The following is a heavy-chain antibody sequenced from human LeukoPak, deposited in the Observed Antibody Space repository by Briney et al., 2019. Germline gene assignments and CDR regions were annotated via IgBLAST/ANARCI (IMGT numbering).Heavy chain of an antibody. Sequence: ASVKVSCKASGYTFTSYGISWVRQAAGQGLVWMGCITAYNGNTNYAQKLQGRVTMTTDTSTSTAYMELRSLRSDDTAVYYCARDIVATIMVYYYYGMDVWGQGTTVTVSS. D-gene: IGHD5-12*01. CDR3: ARDIVATIMVYYYYGMDV. J-gene: IGHJ6*02. CDR2: ITAYNGNT. V-gene: IGHV1-18*01. CDR1: GYTFTSYG.